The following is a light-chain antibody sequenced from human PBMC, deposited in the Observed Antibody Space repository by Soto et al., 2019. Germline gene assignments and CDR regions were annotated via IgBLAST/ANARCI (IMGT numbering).Light chain of an antibody. Sequence: QSALTQPASVSGSPGQSITISCTGTSSDVGLYNLVSWYQQLPGKAPKLIIYEVNERPSGISDRFSGSKSGDTASLTISGLQDDDEADYYCCSFVGSSLLIFGGGTKVTVL. CDR3: CSFVGSSLLI. CDR1: SSDVGLYNL. J-gene: IGLJ2*01. CDR2: EVN. V-gene: IGLV2-23*02.